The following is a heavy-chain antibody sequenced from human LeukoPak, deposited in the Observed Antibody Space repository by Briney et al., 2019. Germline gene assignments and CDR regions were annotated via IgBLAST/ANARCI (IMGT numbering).Heavy chain of an antibody. J-gene: IGHJ3*02. CDR1: GFTFSSYS. CDR3: ARGEFYYDSSGCFDI. CDR2: ISSSSSYI. V-gene: IGHV3-21*01. D-gene: IGHD3-22*01. Sequence: GGSLRLSCAASGFTFSSYSMNWVRQAPGKGLEWVSSISSSSSYIYYADSVKGRFTISRDNAKNSLYLQMNSLRAEDTAVYYCARGEFYYDSSGCFDIWGQGTMVTVSS.